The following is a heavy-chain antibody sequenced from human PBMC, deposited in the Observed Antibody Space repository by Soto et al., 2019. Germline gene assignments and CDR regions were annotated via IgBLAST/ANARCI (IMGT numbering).Heavy chain of an antibody. CDR2: ISYDGSNK. D-gene: IGHD5-18*01. CDR3: AKEGRYSYGYDYYYYGMDV. CDR1: GFTFSSYG. J-gene: IGHJ6*02. Sequence: GGSLRLSCAASGFTFSSYGMHWVRQAPGKGLEWVAVISYDGSNKYYADSVKGRFTISRDNSKNTLYLQMNSLRAEDTAVYYCAKEGRYSYGYDYYYYGMDVWGQGTTVTVSS. V-gene: IGHV3-30*18.